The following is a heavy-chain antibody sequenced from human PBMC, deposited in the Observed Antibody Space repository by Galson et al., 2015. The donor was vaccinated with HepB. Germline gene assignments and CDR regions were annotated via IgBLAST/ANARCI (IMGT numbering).Heavy chain of an antibody. Sequence: SLRLSCAGSRFTFDDYAMHWVRQAPGKGLEWVSGISWNSGSIDNADSVKGRFTISRDNAKNSLYLQMNSLRAEDTALYYCAKDIEGRGSWYNGDAFDIWGQGTMVTVSS. J-gene: IGHJ3*02. D-gene: IGHD6-13*01. CDR2: ISWNSGSI. V-gene: IGHV3-9*01. CDR3: AKDIEGRGSWYNGDAFDI. CDR1: RFTFDDYA.